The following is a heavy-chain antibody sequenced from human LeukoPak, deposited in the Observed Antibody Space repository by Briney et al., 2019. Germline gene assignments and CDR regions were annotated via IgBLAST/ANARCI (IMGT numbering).Heavy chain of an antibody. J-gene: IGHJ4*02. CDR2: IHYSGNT. Sequence: GSLRLSCAASGFTFSSYAMSWVRQPPGKGLEWIGAIHYSGNTYYNPSLKSRVTISVDTSKNQFSLRLSSITAADTAVYYCARGGAIAVAGTWGQGTLVTVSS. D-gene: IGHD6-19*01. V-gene: IGHV4-39*01. CDR1: GFTFSSYA. CDR3: ARGGAIAVAGT.